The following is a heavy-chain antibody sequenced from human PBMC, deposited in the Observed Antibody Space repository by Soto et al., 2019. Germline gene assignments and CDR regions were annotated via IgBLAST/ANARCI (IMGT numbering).Heavy chain of an antibody. V-gene: IGHV1-2*04. D-gene: IGHD1-20*01. CDR2: INPNSGGT. CDR3: ARYKSNYYYGMDV. J-gene: IGHJ6*02. CDR1: GYTFTGYY. Sequence: RASVKVSCKASGYTFTGYYMHWVRQAPGQGLEWMGWINPNSGGTNYAQKFQGWVTMTRDTSISTAYMELSRLRSDDTAVYYCARYKSNYYYGMDVWGQGTTVTVSS.